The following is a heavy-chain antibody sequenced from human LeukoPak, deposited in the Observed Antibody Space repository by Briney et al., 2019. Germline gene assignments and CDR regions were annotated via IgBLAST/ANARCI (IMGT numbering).Heavy chain of an antibody. Sequence: SETLSLTCAVYGGSFSGYYWSWIRQPPGKGLEWIGYIYYSGSTNYNPSLKSRVTISVDTSKNQFSLKLSSVTAADTAVYYCARGGSYEDYYYYMDVWGKGTTVTVSS. CDR1: GGSFSGYY. J-gene: IGHJ6*03. CDR3: ARGGSYEDYYYYMDV. CDR2: IYYSGST. V-gene: IGHV4-59*01. D-gene: IGHD5-18*01.